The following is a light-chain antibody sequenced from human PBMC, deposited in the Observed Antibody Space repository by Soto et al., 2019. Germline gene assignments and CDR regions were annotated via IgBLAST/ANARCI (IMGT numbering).Light chain of an antibody. Sequence: IQMTQSPSTLSASVGYRGTITCRASQSISSWVAWYQQKPGKAPELLIYDAASLESGVPSRFSGSGSGTEFTLTISSLQPDDFATYYCQQYNSYSGTFGQGTKVDIK. V-gene: IGKV1-5*01. CDR3: QQYNSYSGT. CDR2: DAA. CDR1: QSISSW. J-gene: IGKJ1*01.